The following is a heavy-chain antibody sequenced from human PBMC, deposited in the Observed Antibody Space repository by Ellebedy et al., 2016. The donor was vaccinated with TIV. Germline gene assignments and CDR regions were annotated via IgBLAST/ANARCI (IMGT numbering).Heavy chain of an antibody. CDR3: ARTYYNGSGSYFYYYGLDV. J-gene: IGHJ6*02. CDR1: GGSFSGYY. CDR2: LYHSGST. D-gene: IGHD3-10*01. V-gene: IGHV4-34*01. Sequence: SETLSLTCVVYGGSFSGYYWSRVRQPPGKGLEWIGELYHSGSTNYNASLKSRVTISVDKSKNQFSLKLSSVTAADTAVYYCARTYYNGSGSYFYYYGLDVWGQGTTVTVSS.